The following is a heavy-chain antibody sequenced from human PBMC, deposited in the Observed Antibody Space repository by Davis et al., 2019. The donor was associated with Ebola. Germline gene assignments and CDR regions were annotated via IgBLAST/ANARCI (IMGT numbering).Heavy chain of an antibody. CDR2: MNPSSGNT. CDR3: ARAPTWSQINYYCFDY. J-gene: IGHJ4*02. CDR1: GYTFTSYD. V-gene: IGHV1-8*01. Sequence: AASVKVSCKASGYTFTSYDINWVRQATGQGFEWMGWMNPSSGNTGFAQKFQGRITMTRNTSISTAYMELSSLRSEDTAVYYCARAPTWSQINYYCFDYWGQGTLVTVSS. D-gene: IGHD3-10*01.